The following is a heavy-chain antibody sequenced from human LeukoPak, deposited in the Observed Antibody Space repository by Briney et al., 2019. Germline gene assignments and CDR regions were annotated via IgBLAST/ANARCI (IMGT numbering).Heavy chain of an antibody. CDR3: ATDQAGGLDS. D-gene: IGHD3-10*01. CDR1: GFTFSSYA. V-gene: IGHV3-7*01. Sequence: PGRSLRLSCAASGFTFSSYAMHWVRQAPGKGLEWVANIKQDGSERYYVDSVKGRFTISRDNAKNSLYLQMNSLRAEDTAVYYCATDQAGGLDSWGQGTLVTVSS. J-gene: IGHJ4*02. CDR2: IKQDGSER.